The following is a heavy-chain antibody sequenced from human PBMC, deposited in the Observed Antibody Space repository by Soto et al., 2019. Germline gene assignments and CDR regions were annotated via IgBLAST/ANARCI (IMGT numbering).Heavy chain of an antibody. Sequence: QITLKESGPTLVKPTQTLTLTCTFSGFSLSTSGVGVGWIRQPPGKALEWLALIYWDDDKRYSPSLKSRLTITKDTSKNQAVLTMTNMDPVDTATYYCAHYFYILVDDAFAIWGQGTMVTVSS. CDR3: AHYFYILVDDAFAI. D-gene: IGHD2-8*02. V-gene: IGHV2-5*02. J-gene: IGHJ3*02. CDR1: GFSLSTSGVG. CDR2: IYWDDDK.